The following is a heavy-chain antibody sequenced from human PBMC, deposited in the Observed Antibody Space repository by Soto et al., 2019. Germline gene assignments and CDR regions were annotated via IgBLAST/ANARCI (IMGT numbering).Heavy chain of an antibody. V-gene: IGHV5-51*01. Sequence: GESLKISCKGSGYSFTSYWIGWVRQMPGKGLEWMGIIYPGDSDTRYSPSFQGQVTISADKSISTAYLQWSSLKASDTAMYYCAYSKSTSSDAFDIWGQGTMVTVSS. J-gene: IGHJ3*02. D-gene: IGHD4-4*01. CDR3: AYSKSTSSDAFDI. CDR1: GYSFTSYW. CDR2: IYPGDSDT.